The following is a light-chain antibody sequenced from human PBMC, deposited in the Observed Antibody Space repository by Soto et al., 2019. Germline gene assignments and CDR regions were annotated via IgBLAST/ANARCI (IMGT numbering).Light chain of an antibody. CDR2: DAS. CDR1: QSVSNNY. CDR3: QQRSSWPPT. J-gene: IGKJ5*01. V-gene: IGKV3-11*01. Sequence: EIVLAQSPGTLSLSSGGRAPLSCRASQSVSNNYLARYQQKPGQAPRLLIYDASNRATGIPARFSGSGSGTDFTLTISSLEPEDFAVYYCQQRSSWPPTFGQGTRLEIK.